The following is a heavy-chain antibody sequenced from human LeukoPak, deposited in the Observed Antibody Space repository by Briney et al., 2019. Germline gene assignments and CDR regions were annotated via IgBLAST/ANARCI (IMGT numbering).Heavy chain of an antibody. Sequence: PSETLSLTCTVSGGSISSSSYYWNWIRQTPGKGLEWIGYIYTSGITNYNPSLKSRVTISIDTSKHQFFLKVISVTAADTAVYYCAKSLRPRSKDAFDIWGQGTMVTISS. J-gene: IGHJ3*02. V-gene: IGHV4-61*05. CDR1: GGSISSSSYY. CDR3: AKSLRPRSKDAFDI. D-gene: IGHD4-17*01. CDR2: IYTSGIT.